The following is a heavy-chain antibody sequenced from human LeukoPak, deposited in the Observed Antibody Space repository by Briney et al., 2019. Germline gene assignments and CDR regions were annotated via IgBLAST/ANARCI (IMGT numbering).Heavy chain of an antibody. Sequence: SETLSLTCTVSGGSISNYYWSWLRQPPGKGLEWIGYIYYSGSTNYNPSLKSRVTISVDTSKNQFSLKLSSVTAADTAVYYCARGGSYLSAFDIWGQGTMVTVSS. J-gene: IGHJ3*02. CDR1: GGSISNYY. V-gene: IGHV4-59*01. CDR3: ARGGSYLSAFDI. D-gene: IGHD1-26*01. CDR2: IYYSGST.